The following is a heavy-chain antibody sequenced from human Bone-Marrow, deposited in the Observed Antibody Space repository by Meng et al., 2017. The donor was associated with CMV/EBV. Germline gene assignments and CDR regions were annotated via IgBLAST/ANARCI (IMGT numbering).Heavy chain of an antibody. CDR3: VREIYTGSGAAMDV. J-gene: IGHJ6*02. CDR1: GFTFSNSD. D-gene: IGHD3-10*01. V-gene: IGHV3-19*01. Sequence: GESLKISCAASGFTFSNSDMNWVRQAPGKGLEWVSGVSWNGSRTHYADSVKGRFTISRDNAKNSLFLQMDSLRVEDAAVYYCVREIYTGSGAAMDVWGQGTPVTVS. CDR2: VSWNGSRT.